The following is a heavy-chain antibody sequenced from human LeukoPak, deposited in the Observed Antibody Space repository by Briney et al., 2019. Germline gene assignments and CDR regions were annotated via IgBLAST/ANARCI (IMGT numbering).Heavy chain of an antibody. CDR3: ARDQYSSSLDY. V-gene: IGHV3-33*01. J-gene: IGHJ4*02. CDR1: GFTFSSYG. CDR2: IWYDGSNK. D-gene: IGHD6-13*01. Sequence: GGSLRLSCAASGFTFSSYGMHWVRQAPGKGLEWVAVIWYDGSNKYYADSVKGRFTISRDNSKNTLYLQMNSLRAEDTAVYYCARDQYSSSLDYWGQGTLVTVSS.